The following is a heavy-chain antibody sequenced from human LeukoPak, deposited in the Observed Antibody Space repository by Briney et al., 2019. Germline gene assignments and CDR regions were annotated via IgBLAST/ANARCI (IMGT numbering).Heavy chain of an antibody. CDR1: GFTFSTYG. CDR3: AKGRSDFGY. Sequence: GGSLRLSCAASGFTFSTYGMYWVRQAPGKGLEWVAFIGSDGSGKYHADSVRGRFTISRDNSKNTLSLQMSSLRAEDTAVYYCAKGRSDFGYWGQGTLVTVSS. V-gene: IGHV3-30*02. CDR2: IGSDGSGK. J-gene: IGHJ4*02.